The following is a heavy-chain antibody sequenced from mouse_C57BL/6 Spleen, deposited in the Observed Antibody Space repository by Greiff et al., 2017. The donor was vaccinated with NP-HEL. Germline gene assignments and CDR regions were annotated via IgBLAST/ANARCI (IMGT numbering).Heavy chain of an antibody. CDR2: ISSGSSTI. V-gene: IGHV5-17*01. CDR1: GFTFSDYG. CDR3: ASSYYYGSSPFAY. J-gene: IGHJ3*01. D-gene: IGHD1-1*01. Sequence: EVQGVESGGGLVKPGGSLKLSCAASGFTFSDYGMHWVRQAPEKGLEWVAYISSGSSTIYYADTVKGRFTISRDNAKNTLFLQMTSLRSEDTAMYYCASSYYYGSSPFAYWGQGTLVTVSA.